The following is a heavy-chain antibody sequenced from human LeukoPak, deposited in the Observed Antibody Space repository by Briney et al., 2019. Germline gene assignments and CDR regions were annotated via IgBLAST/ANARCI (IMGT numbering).Heavy chain of an antibody. V-gene: IGHV3-23*01. D-gene: IGHD2-2*01. Sequence: GGSLRLSCAASGFTFSSYAMSWVRQAPGKGLEWVSAISGSGGSTFCADSVKGRFTISRDNSKNTLYLQMNRLRAEDTAVYYCAKVADCSSTSCYDGSDYFDYWGQGTLVTVSS. CDR3: AKVADCSSTSCYDGSDYFDY. CDR1: GFTFSSYA. CDR2: ISGSGGST. J-gene: IGHJ4*02.